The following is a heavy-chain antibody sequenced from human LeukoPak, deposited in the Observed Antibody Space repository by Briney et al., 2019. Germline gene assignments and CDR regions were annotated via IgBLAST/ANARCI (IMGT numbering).Heavy chain of an antibody. Sequence: GASVKVSCKASGYTFTGYYMHWVRQAPGQGLEWMGWINPNSGGTNYAQKFQGRVTMTRDTSISTAYMELSRLRPDDTAVYYCARVYSSGWPIDYWGQGTLVTVSS. CDR1: GYTFTGYY. J-gene: IGHJ4*02. V-gene: IGHV1-2*02. CDR3: ARVYSSGWPIDY. CDR2: INPNSGGT. D-gene: IGHD6-19*01.